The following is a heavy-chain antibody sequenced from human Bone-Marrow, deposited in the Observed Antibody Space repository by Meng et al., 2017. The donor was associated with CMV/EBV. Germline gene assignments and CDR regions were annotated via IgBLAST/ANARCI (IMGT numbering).Heavy chain of an antibody. CDR3: ARNEGDFDY. V-gene: IGHV3-48*03. CDR2: ISSGGNSI. D-gene: IGHD1-1*01. J-gene: IGHJ4*02. CDR1: GFTFSNDE. Sequence: GGSLRLSCAASGFTFSNDEMNWVRQTPEKGLEWISYISSGGNSIYYADFVRGRFTLSRDNTRNSLYLQMNSLRAEDTAIYYCARNEGDFDYWGQGTLVTVSS.